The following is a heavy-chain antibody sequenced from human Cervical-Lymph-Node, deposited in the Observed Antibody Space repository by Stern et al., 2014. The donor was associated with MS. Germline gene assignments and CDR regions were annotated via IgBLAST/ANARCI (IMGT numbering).Heavy chain of an antibody. V-gene: IGHV3-30-3*01. Sequence: VQLVESGGGVVQPGRSLRLSCAASGFTFSSYAMHWVRQAPGKGLEWVAVISYDGSNKYYADSVKGRFTISRDNSKNTLYLQMNSLRAEDTAVYYCARLQLWLLGYYYYGMDVWGQGTTVTVSS. J-gene: IGHJ6*02. CDR3: ARLQLWLLGYYYYGMDV. CDR1: GFTFSSYA. D-gene: IGHD5-18*01. CDR2: ISYDGSNK.